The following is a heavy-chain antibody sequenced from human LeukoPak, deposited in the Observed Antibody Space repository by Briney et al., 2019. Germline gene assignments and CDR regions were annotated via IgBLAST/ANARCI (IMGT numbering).Heavy chain of an antibody. CDR1: GFTLSIYD. CDR2: IGLTGDS. Sequence: GGSLRLSCVASGFTLSIYDMNWVRQSPGKGLEWVSAIGLTGDSYYPASVEGRFTISRDNSKNSLSLQMNSLRAGDTAVYYCARAPTTLPGAADLWGQGTLVTVSS. V-gene: IGHV3-13*01. J-gene: IGHJ5*02. CDR3: ARAPTTLPGAADL. D-gene: IGHD2-8*02.